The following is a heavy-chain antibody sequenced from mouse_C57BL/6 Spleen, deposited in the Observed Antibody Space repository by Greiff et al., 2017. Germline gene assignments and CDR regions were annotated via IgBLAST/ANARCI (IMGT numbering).Heavy chain of an antibody. CDR3: ASSFYYAMDY. Sequence: DVHLVESGGGLVKPGGSLKLSCAASGFTFSDYGMHWVRQAPEKGLEWVAYISSGSSTIYYADTVKGRFTISRDNAKNTLFLQMTSLRSEDTAMYYRASSFYYAMDYWGQGTSVTVPS. V-gene: IGHV5-17*01. CDR1: GFTFSDYG. J-gene: IGHJ4*01. CDR2: ISSGSSTI. D-gene: IGHD1-1*01.